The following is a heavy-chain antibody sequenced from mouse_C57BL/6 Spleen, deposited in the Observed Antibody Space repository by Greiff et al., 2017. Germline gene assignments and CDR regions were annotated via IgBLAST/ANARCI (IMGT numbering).Heavy chain of an antibody. CDR1: GYAFSSSW. CDR3: ARGGYWNFDV. V-gene: IGHV1-82*01. J-gene: IGHJ1*03. CDR2: IYPGDGDT. Sequence: QVQLKESGPELVKPGASVKISCKASGYAFSSSWMNWVKQRPGKGLEWIGRIYPGDGDTNYNGKFKGKATLTADKSSSTAYMQLSSLTSEDSAVYFCARGGYWNFDVWGTGTTVTVSS.